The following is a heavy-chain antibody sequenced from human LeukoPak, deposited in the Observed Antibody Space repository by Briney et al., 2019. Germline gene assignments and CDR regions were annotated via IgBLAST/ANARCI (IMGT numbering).Heavy chain of an antibody. CDR1: GGSISRGGYY. V-gene: IGHV4-31*03. J-gene: IGHJ4*02. CDR2: IHYPRRT. Sequence: SETLSLTCTVSGGSISRGGYYWSWLRQRPGKGLEWIGYIHYPRRTYYNPSLKSRIIMSVDTSKNQFSLKLSSVTAADTAVYYCARESSGYQTYFDSWGQGILVTVSS. CDR3: ARESSGYQTYFDS. D-gene: IGHD3-22*01.